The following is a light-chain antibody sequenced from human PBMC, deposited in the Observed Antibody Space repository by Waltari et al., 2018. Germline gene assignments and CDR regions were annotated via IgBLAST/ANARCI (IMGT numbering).Light chain of an antibody. CDR1: QTVSSN. V-gene: IGKV3-15*01. CDR2: GAS. CDR3: QQYNNWPPWT. Sequence: ETILTQSPSTLSVSPGERATLSCRASQTVSSNLAWYQQKPGQAPRLLIYGASTRAAGIPARFSGSGSGTQFTLTINGLQSEDFAVYYCQQYNNWPPWTFGQGTKVEIK. J-gene: IGKJ1*01.